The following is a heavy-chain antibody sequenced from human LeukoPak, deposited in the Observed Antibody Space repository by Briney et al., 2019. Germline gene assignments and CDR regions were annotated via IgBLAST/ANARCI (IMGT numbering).Heavy chain of an antibody. D-gene: IGHD2-15*01. V-gene: IGHV4-34*01. J-gene: IGHJ4*02. CDR2: INHSGST. CDR1: GGSFSGYY. Sequence: SETLSLTCAVYGGSFSGYYWSWIRQPPGKGLEWIGEINHSGSTNYNPSLKSRVTMSVDTSKNQFSLKLSSVTAADTAVYYCARGAAATYWGQGTLVTVSS. CDR3: ARGAAATY.